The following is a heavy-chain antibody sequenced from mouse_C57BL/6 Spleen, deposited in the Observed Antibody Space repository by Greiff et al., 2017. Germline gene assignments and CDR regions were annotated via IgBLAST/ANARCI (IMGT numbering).Heavy chain of an antibody. CDR2: IDPSDSYT. CDR1: GYTFTSYW. V-gene: IGHV1-69*01. D-gene: IGHD2-4*01. Sequence: VQLQQPGAELVMPGASVKLSCKASGYTFTSYWMHWVKQRPGQGLEGIGEIDPSDSYTNYNQKFKGKSTLTVDKSSSTAYMQLSSLTSEDSAVYYCARSGPTYYDYDGFDYWGQGTTLTVSS. J-gene: IGHJ2*01. CDR3: ARSGPTYYDYDGFDY.